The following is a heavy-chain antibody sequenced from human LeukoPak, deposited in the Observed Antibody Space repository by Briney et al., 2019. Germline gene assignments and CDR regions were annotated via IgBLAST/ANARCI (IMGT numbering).Heavy chain of an antibody. V-gene: IGHV3-21*01. CDR2: ISFSSTHI. J-gene: IGHJ3*02. CDR1: GFIFSNYG. D-gene: IGHD1-7*01. CDR3: VRAELDAFDI. Sequence: GGSLRLSCAASGFIFSNYGMSWVRQAPGKGLEWVSSISFSSTHIYYADSIQGRFTISRENVKNSFYLQMNSLRAGDTAEYYCVRAELDAFDIWGQGTMVTVSS.